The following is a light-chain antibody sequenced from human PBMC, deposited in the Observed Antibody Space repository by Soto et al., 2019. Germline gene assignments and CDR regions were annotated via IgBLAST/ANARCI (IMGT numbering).Light chain of an antibody. V-gene: IGKV3-20*01. Sequence: EIVLTQSPGTLSLSPGDGATLSCRASQSVSSGYLAWYQQKPGQAPRLLIYGASRRATGIPDRFSGSGSGTDFTLSISRLEPEDFATYYCQQYNSYSWTFGQGTKVEIK. CDR2: GAS. CDR1: QSVSSGY. J-gene: IGKJ1*01. CDR3: QQYNSYSWT.